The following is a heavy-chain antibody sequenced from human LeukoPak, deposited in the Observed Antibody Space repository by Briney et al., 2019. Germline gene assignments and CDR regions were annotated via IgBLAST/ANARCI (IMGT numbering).Heavy chain of an antibody. V-gene: IGHV4-59*01. D-gene: IGHD5-24*01. CDR3: ARLSRDGYKLPY. CDR1: GGSIIDYY. CDR2: ICDIGST. J-gene: IGHJ4*02. Sequence: SSESLSLTCTVSGGSIIDYYWSWIRQPPGKGLEWVGYICDIGSTNYNPSLKSRVTISVDTSKNQFPLKLISVTAADTAVYYCARLSRDGYKLPYWGQGTLVTVSS.